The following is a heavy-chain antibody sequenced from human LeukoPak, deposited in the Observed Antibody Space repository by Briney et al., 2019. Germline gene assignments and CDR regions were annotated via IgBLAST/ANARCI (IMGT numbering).Heavy chain of an antibody. CDR1: GGSISSGDYY. Sequence: ESSETLSLTCTVSGGSISSGDYYWSWIRQPPGKGLEWIGYIYHSGSTYYNPSLKSRVTISVDRSKNQFSLKLSSVTAADTAVYYCARDRWVAAAGTSRYGMDVWGQGTTVTVSS. V-gene: IGHV4-30-2*01. J-gene: IGHJ6*02. CDR3: ARDRWVAAAGTSRYGMDV. D-gene: IGHD6-13*01. CDR2: IYHSGST.